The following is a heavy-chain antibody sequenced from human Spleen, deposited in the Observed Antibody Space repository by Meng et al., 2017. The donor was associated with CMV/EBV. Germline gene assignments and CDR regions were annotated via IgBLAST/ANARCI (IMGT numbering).Heavy chain of an antibody. D-gene: IGHD3-3*01. Sequence: GESLKISCAASGFTFSDYGMHWVRQAPGKGLEWVAIIWFDGSNEYYADSVKGRFTISRDNSKNMVYLQMNSLRAEDTAVYYCATHGHYGLDYWGQGTLVTVSS. J-gene: IGHJ4*02. CDR1: GFTFSDYG. V-gene: IGHV3-33*01. CDR2: IWFDGSNE. CDR3: ATHGHYGLDY.